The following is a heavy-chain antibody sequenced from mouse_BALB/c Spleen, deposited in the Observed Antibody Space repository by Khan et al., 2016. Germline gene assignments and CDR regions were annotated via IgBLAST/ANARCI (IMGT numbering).Heavy chain of an antibody. Sequence: VQLQQSGAELVRPGASVKLSCKASGFNIKDNYMHWVKQRPEQGLECIGWIDPENGNTIYAPKFQGKASITADTSSNTAYLQLSSLTSEDTAVYYCARGGYGNYAAYWGQGALVTVSA. D-gene: IGHD2-1*01. CDR3: ARGGYGNYAAY. CDR1: GFNIKDNY. J-gene: IGHJ3*01. CDR2: IDPENGNT. V-gene: IGHV14-1*02.